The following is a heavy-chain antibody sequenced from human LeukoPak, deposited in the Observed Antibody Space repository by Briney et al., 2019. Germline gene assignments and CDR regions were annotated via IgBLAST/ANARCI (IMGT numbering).Heavy chain of an antibody. CDR1: GGSISSYY. Sequence: SETLSLTCTVSGGSISSYYWSWIRQPPGKGLEWIGYIYYSGSTNYNPSLKSRVTISVDTSKSHFSLKLSSVTAADTAVYYCARVNRGYSGFGDIDFDYWGQGTLVTVSS. J-gene: IGHJ4*02. CDR3: ARVNRGYSGFGDIDFDY. D-gene: IGHD5-12*01. CDR2: IYYSGST. V-gene: IGHV4-59*01.